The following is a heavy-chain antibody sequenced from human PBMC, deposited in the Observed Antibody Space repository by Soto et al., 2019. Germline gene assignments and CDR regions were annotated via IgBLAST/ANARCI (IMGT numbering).Heavy chain of an antibody. Sequence: GESLTISCKGSGYSFTSYWIGWVRQMPGKGLEWMGIIYPGDSDTRYSPSFQGQVTISADKSISTAYLQWNSLRASDTAMYYCARPRSSSRNYYGMDVWGQGTTVTVSS. J-gene: IGHJ6*02. D-gene: IGHD6-13*01. V-gene: IGHV5-51*01. CDR2: IYPGDSDT. CDR3: ARPRSSSRNYYGMDV. CDR1: GYSFTSYW.